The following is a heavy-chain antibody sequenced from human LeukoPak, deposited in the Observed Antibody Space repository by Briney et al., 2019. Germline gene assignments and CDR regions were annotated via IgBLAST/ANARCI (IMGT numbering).Heavy chain of an antibody. J-gene: IGHJ6*03. D-gene: IGHD6-6*01. Sequence: GGSLRLSCAASGFTFSSSWMHWVRQAPGKGLVWVSRITRDGSSTTYADSVKGRFTTSRDNAKNTLYLQMNSLRAEDTAVYYCAKRIAARLDYYYYMDVWGKGTTVTVSS. CDR2: ITRDGSST. CDR3: AKRIAARLDYYYYMDV. V-gene: IGHV3-74*01. CDR1: GFTFSSSW.